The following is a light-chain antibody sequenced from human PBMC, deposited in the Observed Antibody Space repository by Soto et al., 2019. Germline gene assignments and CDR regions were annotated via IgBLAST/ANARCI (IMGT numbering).Light chain of an antibody. J-gene: IGKJ4*01. CDR1: QSVSSY. V-gene: IGKV3-11*01. Sequence: EIVLTQSPATLSLSPGERATLSCRASQSVSSYLAWYQQKPGQAPRLLIYDASNRATGIPARFSGSGSGTDFTLTIISLEPEDFAVYYCQQRSNSPPIFGGGTKVEIK. CDR2: DAS. CDR3: QQRSNSPPI.